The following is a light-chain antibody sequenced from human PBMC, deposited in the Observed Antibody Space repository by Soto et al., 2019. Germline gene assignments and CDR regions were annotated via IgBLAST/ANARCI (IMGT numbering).Light chain of an antibody. CDR2: KAS. V-gene: IGKV1-5*03. CDR3: QQYDTDTWT. J-gene: IGKJ1*01. CDR1: QSISNW. Sequence: DIQMTQSPSTLSASVGDRVTITCRASQSISNWLAWYQQKPGKAPKLLIYKASSLESGVPSRFSGSGSGTEFTLTNSSLQPDDFATYYCQQYDTDTWTFGQGTKVEIK.